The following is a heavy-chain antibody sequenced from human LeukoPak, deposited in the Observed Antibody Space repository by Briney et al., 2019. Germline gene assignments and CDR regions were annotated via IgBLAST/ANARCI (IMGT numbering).Heavy chain of an antibody. V-gene: IGHV1-69*04. J-gene: IGHJ3*02. D-gene: IGHD3-16*01. Sequence: GASVKVSCKASGGTFSSYAISWVRQAPGQGLEWMGRIIPILGIANYAQKFQGRVTITADKSTSTAYMELSSLRSEDTAVYYCARDRTDPLRHDAFDIWGQGTMVTVSS. CDR3: ARDRTDPLRHDAFDI. CDR1: GGTFSSYA. CDR2: IIPILGIA.